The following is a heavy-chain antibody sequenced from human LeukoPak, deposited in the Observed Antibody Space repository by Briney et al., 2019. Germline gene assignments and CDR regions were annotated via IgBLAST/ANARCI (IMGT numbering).Heavy chain of an antibody. D-gene: IGHD3-22*01. CDR3: AKETMIVVVPYNDY. Sequence: PGRSLRLSCAASGFTFSSYGMHWVRQAPGKGLEWVAVISYDGSNKYYADSVKGRFTISRDNSKNTLYLQMNSLRAEDTAVYYCAKETMIVVVPYNDYWGQGTLVTVSS. CDR1: GFTFSSYG. J-gene: IGHJ4*02. CDR2: ISYDGSNK. V-gene: IGHV3-30*18.